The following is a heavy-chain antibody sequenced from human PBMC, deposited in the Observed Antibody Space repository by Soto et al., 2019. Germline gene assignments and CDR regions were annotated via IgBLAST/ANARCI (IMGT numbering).Heavy chain of an antibody. J-gene: IGHJ4*02. V-gene: IGHV3-30*04. CDR1: GFSFSRHA. D-gene: IGHD3-10*01. CDR3: ARSRSGAVADSFDF. CDR2: ISKDGSHK. Sequence: PGGSLRLSCAAYGFSFSRHAIHWVRQAPGKGLEWVAVISKDGSHKYYLDSVKGRFTISRDNSKNILYLQMNSLRDEDTAVYYCARSRSGAVADSFDFWGQGTLVTVSS.